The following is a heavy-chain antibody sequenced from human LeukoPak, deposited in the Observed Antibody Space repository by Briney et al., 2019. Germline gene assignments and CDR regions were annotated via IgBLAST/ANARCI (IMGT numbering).Heavy chain of an antibody. D-gene: IGHD2-2*01. CDR1: GYTFTGYY. CDR2: INPNSGGT. CDR3: ARVDCSSTSCSFDY. V-gene: IGHV1-2*02. Sequence: GASVKVSCKASGYTFTGYYMHWVRQAPGQGLEWMGWINPNSGGTNYAQKFQGRVTMTRDTSISTAYMELSRLRSDDTAVYYCARVDCSSTSCSFDYWGQGTLVTVSS. J-gene: IGHJ4*02.